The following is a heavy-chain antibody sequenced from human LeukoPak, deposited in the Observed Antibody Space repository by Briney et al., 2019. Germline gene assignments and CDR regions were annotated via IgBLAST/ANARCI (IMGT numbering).Heavy chain of an antibody. J-gene: IGHJ4*02. CDR3: ARDGLRYFDWLLYSAYFDY. CDR2: ISAYNGNT. CDR1: GYTFTSYG. Sequence: ASVKVSCKASGYTFTSYGIRWVRQAPGQGLEWMGWISAYNGNTNYAQKLQGRVTMTTDTSTSTAYMELRSLRSDDTAVYYRARDGLRYFDWLLYSAYFDYWGQGTLVTVSS. D-gene: IGHD3-9*01. V-gene: IGHV1-18*01.